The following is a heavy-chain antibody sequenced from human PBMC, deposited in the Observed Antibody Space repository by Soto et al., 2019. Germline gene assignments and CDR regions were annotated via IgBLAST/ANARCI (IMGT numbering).Heavy chain of an antibody. J-gene: IGHJ6*02. CDR2: ISNTGINK. D-gene: IGHD6-6*01. Sequence: QVQLVESGGGVVQPGRSVRLSCAASGFTFRTYGMHWVRQAPGKGLEWLAVISNTGINKYYADSVKGRFTISRDNSRDTLFLQMNSLRGEDTAIYYCAKVIRADSTSSNFYYYSGLDVWGQGTTVTVSS. CDR1: GFTFRTYG. CDR3: AKVIRADSTSSNFYYYSGLDV. V-gene: IGHV3-30*18.